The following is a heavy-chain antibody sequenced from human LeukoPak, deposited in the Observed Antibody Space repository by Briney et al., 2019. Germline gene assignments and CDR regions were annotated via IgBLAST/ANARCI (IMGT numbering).Heavy chain of an antibody. V-gene: IGHV3-11*01. CDR3: ARDGVVPAAMWVDY. Sequence: GGSLRLSCAASGFTFSNAWMNWVRQAPGKGLEWVSYISSSGSTIYYADSVKGRFTISRDNAKKSLNLQMTSLRAEDTAVYYCARDGVVPAAMWVDYWGQGTLVTVSS. CDR1: GFTFSNAW. J-gene: IGHJ4*02. D-gene: IGHD2-2*01. CDR2: ISSSGSTI.